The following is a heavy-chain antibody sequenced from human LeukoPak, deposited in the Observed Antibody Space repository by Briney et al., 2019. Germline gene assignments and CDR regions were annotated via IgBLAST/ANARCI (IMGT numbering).Heavy chain of an antibody. CDR1: GYTFTGYY. CDR2: INPNSGGT. V-gene: IGHV1-2*02. J-gene: IGHJ4*02. CDR3: ARDKNGCNWPIDY. Sequence: ASVKVSCKASGYTFTGYYMHWVRQAPGQGLEWMGWINPNSGGTNYAQKFQGRVTMTRDTSISTAYMELSRLRSDDTAVYYCARDKNGCNWPIDYWGQGTLVTVSS. D-gene: IGHD5-24*01.